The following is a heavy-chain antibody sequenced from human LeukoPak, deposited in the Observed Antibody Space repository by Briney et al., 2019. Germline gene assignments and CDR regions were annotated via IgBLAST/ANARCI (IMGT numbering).Heavy chain of an antibody. D-gene: IGHD7-27*01. CDR1: GGSISTYY. Sequence: SETLSLTCTVSGGSISTYYWSWIRQPPGKGLEWIGYIYYSGSTNYNPSLRSRVTISVDTSKDQFSLKLSSVTAADTAVYYCASRKLGNDYWGQGTLVTVSS. CDR2: IYYSGST. V-gene: IGHV4-59*01. J-gene: IGHJ4*02. CDR3: ASRKLGNDY.